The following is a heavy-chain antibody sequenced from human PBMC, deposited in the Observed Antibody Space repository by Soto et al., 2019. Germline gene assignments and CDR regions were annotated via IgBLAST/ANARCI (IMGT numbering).Heavy chain of an antibody. D-gene: IGHD3-16*02. CDR3: AKGGYDYIWGSYPKDAFDI. CDR1: GFTFSSYA. CDR2: ISGSGGST. Sequence: GGSLRLSCAASGFTFSSYAMSWVRQAPGKGLEWVSAISGSGGSTYYADSVKGRFTISRDNSKNTLYLQMNSLRAEDTAVYYCAKGGYDYIWGSYPKDAFDIWGQGTMVTVSS. J-gene: IGHJ3*02. V-gene: IGHV3-23*01.